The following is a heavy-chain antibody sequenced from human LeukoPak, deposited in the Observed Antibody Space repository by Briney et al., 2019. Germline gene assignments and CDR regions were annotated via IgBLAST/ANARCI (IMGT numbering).Heavy chain of an antibody. CDR2: INHSGST. D-gene: IGHD3-10*01. Sequence: SETPSLTCAVYGGSFSGYYWSWIRQPPGKGLEWIGEINHSGSTNYNPSLKSRVTISVDTSKNQFSLKLSSVTAADTAVYYCASRQLYYYGSGRRDYWGQGTLVTVSS. V-gene: IGHV4-34*01. CDR3: ASRQLYYYGSGRRDY. CDR1: GGSFSGYY. J-gene: IGHJ4*02.